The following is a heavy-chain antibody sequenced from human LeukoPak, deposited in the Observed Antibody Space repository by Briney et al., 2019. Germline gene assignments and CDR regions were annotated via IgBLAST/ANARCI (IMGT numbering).Heavy chain of an antibody. J-gene: IGHJ4*02. V-gene: IGHV4-59*01. CDR3: ARGSSQLWDY. Sequence: SETLSLXCTVSGGSNSSYYWSWIRQPPGKGLESIGYIYYSGSTNYNPSLKSRVTISVDTSKNQFSLKLSSVTAADTAVYYCARGSSQLWDYWGQGTLVTVSS. D-gene: IGHD5-18*01. CDR2: IYYSGST. CDR1: GGSNSSYY.